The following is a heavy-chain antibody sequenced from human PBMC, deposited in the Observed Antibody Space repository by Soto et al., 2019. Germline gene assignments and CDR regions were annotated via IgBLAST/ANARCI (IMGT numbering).Heavy chain of an antibody. CDR3: ARSFAAAAGTGAFDI. J-gene: IGHJ3*02. CDR2: IYYSGST. CDR1: GGSISSSSYY. V-gene: IGHV4-39*01. Sequence: QLQLQESGPGLVKPSETLSLTCTVSGGSISSSSYYWGWIRQPPGKGLEWIGSIYYSGSTYYNPSLKRRVTIAVDTSKNQFSLKLSSVTAADTAVYYCARSFAAAAGTGAFDIWGQGTMVTVSS. D-gene: IGHD6-13*01.